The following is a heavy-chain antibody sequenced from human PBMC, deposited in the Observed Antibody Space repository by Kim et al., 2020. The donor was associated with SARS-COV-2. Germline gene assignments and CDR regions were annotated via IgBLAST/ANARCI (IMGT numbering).Heavy chain of an antibody. CDR3: AREEVMVDAFDI. V-gene: IGHV3-30*01. J-gene: IGHJ3*02. D-gene: IGHD2-21*01. Sequence: KSYAESVKGRFTISRDKSKNTLYLQMNGLRAEDTAVYYCAREEVMVDAFDIWGQGTMVTVSS. CDR2: K.